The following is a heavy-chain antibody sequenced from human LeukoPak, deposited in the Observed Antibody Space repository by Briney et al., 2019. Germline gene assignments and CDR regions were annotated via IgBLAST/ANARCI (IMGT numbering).Heavy chain of an antibody. J-gene: IGHJ4*02. CDR3: ARDRYYYGSGRQRDY. CDR2: IVPILGIA. CDR1: GGTFSSYA. V-gene: IGHV1-69*04. D-gene: IGHD3-10*01. Sequence: SVKVSRKASGGTFSSYAISWVRQAPGQGLEWMGRIVPILGIANYAQKFQGRVTITADKSTSTAYMELSSLRSEDTAVYYCARDRYYYGSGRQRDYWGQGTLVTVSS.